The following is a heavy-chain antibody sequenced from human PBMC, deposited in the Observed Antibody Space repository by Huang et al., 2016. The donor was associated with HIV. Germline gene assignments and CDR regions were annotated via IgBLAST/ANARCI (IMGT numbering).Heavy chain of an antibody. CDR3: ARDPYYSNRWKRNDASFL. D-gene: IGHD4-4*01. V-gene: IGHV1-18*04. CDR2: IGSDSRDT. Sequence: QVQLVQSGGEVMQPGASVRVSCKASGYDFGRYGMSWVRQAPGQGLEWRGLIGSDSRDTTPAKKFQGRVTMTTDTSTTTTYMELRSLRSDDTAMYYCARDPYYSNRWKRNDASFLWGQGTMITVSS. J-gene: IGHJ3*01. CDR1: GYDFGRYG.